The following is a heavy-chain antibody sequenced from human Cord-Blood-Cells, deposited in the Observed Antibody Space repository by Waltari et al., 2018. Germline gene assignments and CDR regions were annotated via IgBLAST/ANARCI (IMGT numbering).Heavy chain of an antibody. J-gene: IGHJ3*02. CDR2: ISSSSSYI. CDR3: ARTSGWYAFDI. Sequence: EVQLVESGGGLVKPGGSLRLSCSASGFTFSSSSMNWFRQAPGKGLEVFSSISSSSSYIYYADSVKGRFTISRDNAKNSLYLQMNSLRAEDTAVYYCARTSGWYAFDIWGQGTMVTVSS. CDR1: GFTFSSSS. V-gene: IGHV3-21*01. D-gene: IGHD6-19*01.